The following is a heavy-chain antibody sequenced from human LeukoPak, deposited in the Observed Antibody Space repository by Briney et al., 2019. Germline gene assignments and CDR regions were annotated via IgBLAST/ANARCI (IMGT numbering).Heavy chain of an antibody. Sequence: GGSLRLSCAASGFTFRSYAMSWVRQAPGKGLEWVSAISGSGGSTYYADSVKGRFTISRDNSKNTLYLQMNSLRAEDTAVYYCAKISGWFPHYYYGMDVWGQGTTVTVSS. CDR2: ISGSGGST. CDR3: AKISGWFPHYYYGMDV. D-gene: IGHD6-19*01. V-gene: IGHV3-23*01. J-gene: IGHJ6*02. CDR1: GFTFRSYA.